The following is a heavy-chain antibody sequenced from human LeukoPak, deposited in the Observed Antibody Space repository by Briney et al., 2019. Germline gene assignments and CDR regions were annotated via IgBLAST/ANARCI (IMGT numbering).Heavy chain of an antibody. Sequence: NPSETLSLTCAVYGGSFSGYYWSWIRQPPGKGPEWIGEINHSGSTNYNPSLKSRVTISVDTSKNQFSLRLSSVTAADTAVYYCARRRVVVVAATVPSLKRYWYFDLWGRGTLVTVSS. CDR1: GGSFSGYY. CDR3: ARRRVVVVAATVPSLKRYWYFDL. D-gene: IGHD2-15*01. CDR2: INHSGST. J-gene: IGHJ2*01. V-gene: IGHV4-34*01.